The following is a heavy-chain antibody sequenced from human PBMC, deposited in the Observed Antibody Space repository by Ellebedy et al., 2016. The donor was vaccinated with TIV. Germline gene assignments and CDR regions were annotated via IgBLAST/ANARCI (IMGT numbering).Heavy chain of an antibody. Sequence: GESLKISCAASGFTFSSYVIHWVRQAPGKGLEWVANIKYDGSEKYYVDSVKGRFTISRDNAKSSLSLQMNSLRVEDTAVYYCARAAHFYSYGMDVWGQGTTVTVS. D-gene: IGHD3-3*02. V-gene: IGHV3-7*01. CDR1: GFTFSSYV. J-gene: IGHJ6*02. CDR2: IKYDGSEK. CDR3: ARAAHFYSYGMDV.